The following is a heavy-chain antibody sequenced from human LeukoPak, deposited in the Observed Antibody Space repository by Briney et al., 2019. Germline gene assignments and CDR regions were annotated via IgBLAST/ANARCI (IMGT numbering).Heavy chain of an antibody. CDR2: ISGSGDNT. D-gene: IGHD6-6*01. V-gene: IGHV3-23*01. J-gene: IGHJ4*02. CDR3: AKWKYSNSGIDDY. Sequence: GGSLRLFCAASGFTFSSYAMSWVRQVPGKGLEWVSVISGSGDNTYYADSVKGRFTISRDNSKNMLYLQMNSLRAEDTAVYYCAKWKYSNSGIDDYWGQGTLVTVSS. CDR1: GFTFSSYA.